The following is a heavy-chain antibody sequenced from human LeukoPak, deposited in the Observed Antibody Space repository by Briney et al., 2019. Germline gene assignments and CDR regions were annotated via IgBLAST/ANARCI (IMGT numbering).Heavy chain of an antibody. CDR3: ARGGDWSF. D-gene: IGHD3-10*01. CDR2: ISPDGSST. J-gene: IGHJ4*02. V-gene: IGHV3-74*01. Sequence: GGSLRLSCAVSGFTFSSSRMHWVRQGPGKGLVWVSRISPDGSSTTYADSVKGRFTISRDNAKNTLYLQMNSLRAEDTGVYYCARGGDWSFWGQGTLVTVSS. CDR1: GFTFSSSR.